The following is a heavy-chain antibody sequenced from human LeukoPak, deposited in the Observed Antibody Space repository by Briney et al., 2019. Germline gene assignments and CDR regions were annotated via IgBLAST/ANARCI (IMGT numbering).Heavy chain of an antibody. J-gene: IGHJ3*02. CDR3: AAGADRIAAALDAFGI. CDR2: IVVGSGNT. Sequence: SVKVSCKASGFTFTSSAMQWVRQARGQRLEWIGWIVVGSGNTNYAQKFQERVTITRDMSTSTAYMELSSLRSEDTAVYYCAAGADRIAAALDAFGIWGQGTMVTVSS. CDR1: GFTFTSSA. V-gene: IGHV1-58*02. D-gene: IGHD6-13*01.